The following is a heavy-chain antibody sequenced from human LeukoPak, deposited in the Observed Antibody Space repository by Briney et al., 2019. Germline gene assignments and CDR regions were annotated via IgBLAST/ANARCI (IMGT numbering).Heavy chain of an antibody. V-gene: IGHV4-59*01. Sequence: PSETLSLTCTGSGGSISNYYWSWIRQPPGKGLEWIGYIYYTGSTNYNPSLKSRVTISVDTSKNQFSLNLNSVTAADTAEYYCARAPGSAYYPYYYMDVWGKGTTVTVSS. J-gene: IGHJ6*03. CDR1: GGSISNYY. CDR2: IYYTGST. D-gene: IGHD6-19*01. CDR3: ARAPGSAYYPYYYMDV.